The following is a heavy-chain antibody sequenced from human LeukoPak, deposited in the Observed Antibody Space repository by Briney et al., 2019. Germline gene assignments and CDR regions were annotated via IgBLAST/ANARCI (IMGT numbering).Heavy chain of an antibody. D-gene: IGHD2/OR15-2a*01. Sequence: PSETLSLTCTVSGGSISFSSDYWGWIRQPPGKGLEWIGDIYYSGTTNYNPSLKSRVTMSVDTSKNQFSLKLNSATAADTAVYYCARRLSTRSYYLDDWGQRTLVTVSS. CDR2: IYYSGTT. CDR1: GGSISFSSDY. CDR3: ARRLSTRSYYLDD. J-gene: IGHJ4*02. V-gene: IGHV4-39*01.